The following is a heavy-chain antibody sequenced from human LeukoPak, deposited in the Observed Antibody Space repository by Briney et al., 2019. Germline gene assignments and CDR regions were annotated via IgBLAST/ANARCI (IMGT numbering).Heavy chain of an antibody. V-gene: IGHV1-24*01. CDR3: ATFKLVSYYYYMDV. CDR1: GYTLTELS. D-gene: IGHD6-6*01. CDR2: FDPEDGET. Sequence: ASVKVSCKVSGYTLTELSMHWVRQSPGKGLEWMGGFDPEDGETIYAQKFQGRVTMTEDTSTDTAYMELSSLRSEDTAVYYCATFKLVSYYYYMDVWGKGTTVTVSS. J-gene: IGHJ6*03.